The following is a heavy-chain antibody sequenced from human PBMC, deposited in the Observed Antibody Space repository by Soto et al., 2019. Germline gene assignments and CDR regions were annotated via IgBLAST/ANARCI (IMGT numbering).Heavy chain of an antibody. CDR3: ASAGFGELKYFDY. CDR1: GFTFSDHY. Sequence: EVQLVESGGGLVQPGGSLRLSCEASGFTFSDHYMEWVRQAPGKGLEWVGRIRNKANSYTTEYGASVKGRFTISRDDSKNSLSLQMNSLKTEDTAVYYCASAGFGELKYFDYWGQGTLVTVSS. J-gene: IGHJ4*02. CDR2: IRNKANSYTT. V-gene: IGHV3-72*01. D-gene: IGHD3-10*01.